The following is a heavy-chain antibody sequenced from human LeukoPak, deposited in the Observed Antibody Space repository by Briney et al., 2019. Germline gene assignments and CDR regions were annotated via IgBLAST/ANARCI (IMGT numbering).Heavy chain of an antibody. J-gene: IGHJ3*02. Sequence: SVKVSCKASGGTFSSYAISWVRQAPGQGLEWMGGIIPIFGTANYAQKFQGRVTITTDESTSTAYMELSSLRSEDTAVYHCARDKAQQLGYDAFDIWGQGTMVTVSS. D-gene: IGHD6-13*01. V-gene: IGHV1-69*05. CDR3: ARDKAQQLGYDAFDI. CDR2: IIPIFGTA. CDR1: GGTFSSYA.